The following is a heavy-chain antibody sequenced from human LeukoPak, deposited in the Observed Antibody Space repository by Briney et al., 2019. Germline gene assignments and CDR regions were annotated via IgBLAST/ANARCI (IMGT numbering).Heavy chain of an antibody. Sequence: GSLRLSCAASGFTFSSYAMSWIRQPPGKGLEWIGYIYYNGNTGYNPSLKSRVTISVDTSKNQFSLKLSSVTAADTAVYYCARGDRVDSSSWYNWFDPWGQGTLVTVSS. CDR2: IYYNGNT. J-gene: IGHJ5*02. V-gene: IGHV4-59*01. D-gene: IGHD6-13*01. CDR3: ARGDRVDSSSWYNWFDP. CDR1: GFTFSSYA.